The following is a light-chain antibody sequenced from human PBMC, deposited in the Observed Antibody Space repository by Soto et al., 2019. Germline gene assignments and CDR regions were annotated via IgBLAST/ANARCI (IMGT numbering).Light chain of an antibody. CDR1: QSLSNK. CDR2: GAS. CDR3: QEYNSWHPIT. Sequence: EIVMTQSPATLSVSPGERATLSCRASQSLSNKLAWYQQKPGQAPRLLIYGASTRATGIPARFSGSGSGTEFTLTISSLQSEDFAVYYCQEYNSWHPITFGGGTKVDIK. V-gene: IGKV3-15*01. J-gene: IGKJ4*01.